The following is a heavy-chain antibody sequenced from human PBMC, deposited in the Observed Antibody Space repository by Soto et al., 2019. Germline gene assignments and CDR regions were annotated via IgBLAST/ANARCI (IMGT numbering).Heavy chain of an antibody. CDR2: IYYSGST. D-gene: IGHD3-3*01. V-gene: IGHV4-59*01. J-gene: IGHJ4*02. CDR3: ARFSRWWSGEIGGNFDY. CDR1: GGSISSYY. Sequence: SETLSLTCTVSGGSISSYYWSWIRQPPGKGLEWIGYIYYSGSTNYNPSLKSRVTISVDTSKNQFSLKLSSVTAADTAVYYCARFSRWWSGEIGGNFDYWGQGTLVTVSS.